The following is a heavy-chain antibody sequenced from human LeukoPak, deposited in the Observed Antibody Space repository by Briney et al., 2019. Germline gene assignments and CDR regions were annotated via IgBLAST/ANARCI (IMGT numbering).Heavy chain of an antibody. V-gene: IGHV3-33*08. J-gene: IGHJ4*02. D-gene: IGHD1-26*01. CDR1: GFTFSNYA. CDR2: IWYDGSNK. CDR3: ARDLSGSYSFDY. Sequence: GRSLRLSCAASGFTFSNYAMHWARQAPGKRLEWVAVIWYDGSNKNYADSVRGRFTISRDNSKNTLYLQINSLRAEDTAVYYCARDLSGSYSFDYWGQGTLVTVSS.